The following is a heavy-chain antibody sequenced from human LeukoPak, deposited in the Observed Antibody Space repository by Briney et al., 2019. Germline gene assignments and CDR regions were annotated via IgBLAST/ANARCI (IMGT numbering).Heavy chain of an antibody. CDR2: IKQDGSEK. Sequence: GSLRLSCAASGFTFSSYWMSWVRQAPGKGLEWVANIKQDGSEKYYVDSVKGRFTISRDNAKNSLYLQMNSLRAEDTAVYYCAREHSGSYGAFDYWGQGTLVTVSS. J-gene: IGHJ4*02. CDR3: AREHSGSYGAFDY. D-gene: IGHD1-26*01. V-gene: IGHV3-7*01. CDR1: GFTFSSYW.